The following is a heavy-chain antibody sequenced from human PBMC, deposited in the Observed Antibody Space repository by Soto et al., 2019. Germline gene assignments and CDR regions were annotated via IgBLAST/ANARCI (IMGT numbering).Heavy chain of an antibody. CDR1: GYTFTSYG. Sequence: QVQLVQSGAEVKKPGASVKVSCKASGYTFTSYGISWVRQAPGQGLEWIGWISAYNGNTNYAQKLQGRVTMTTDTSTSTAYMELRSLRSDDTAVYYCERDRARAVALHLYGMDVWGHGTTVTVSS. D-gene: IGHD6-19*01. J-gene: IGHJ6*02. V-gene: IGHV1-18*01. CDR3: ERDRARAVALHLYGMDV. CDR2: ISAYNGNT.